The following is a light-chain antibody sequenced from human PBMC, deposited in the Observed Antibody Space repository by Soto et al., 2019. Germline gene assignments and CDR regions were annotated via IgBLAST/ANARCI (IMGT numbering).Light chain of an antibody. CDR1: SSNIGSNY. V-gene: IGLV1-51*01. Sequence: SSNIGSNYVSWYQQLPGTAPKLLICDNDKRPSGIPDRFSGSKSGPSATLGIPGLQTGDEADYYCASWDASLRAGVFGAGTKLTVL. CDR2: DND. CDR3: ASWDASLRAGV. J-gene: IGLJ1*01.